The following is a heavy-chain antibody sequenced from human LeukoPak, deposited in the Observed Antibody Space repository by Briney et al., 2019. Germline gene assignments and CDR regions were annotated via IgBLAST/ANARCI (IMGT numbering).Heavy chain of an antibody. CDR2: INAGNGNT. V-gene: IGHV1-3*01. D-gene: IGHD2-21*02. J-gene: IGHJ3*02. CDR3: ARSYCGGDCHSSTGAFDI. CDR1: GYTFTSYG. Sequence: GASVKVSCKASGYTFTSYGISWVRQAPGQRLEWMGWINAGNGNTKYSQKFQGRVTITRDTSASTAYMEVSSLRSEDTAVYYCARSYCGGDCHSSTGAFDIWGQGTMVTVSS.